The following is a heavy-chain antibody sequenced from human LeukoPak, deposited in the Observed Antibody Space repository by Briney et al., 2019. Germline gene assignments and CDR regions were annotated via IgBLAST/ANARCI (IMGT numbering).Heavy chain of an antibody. CDR1: GGSISSGSYY. Sequence: PSQTLSLTCTVSGGSISSGSYYWGWIRQPAGKGLEWIGRIYTSGSTNYNPSLKSRVTISVDTSKNQFSLKLSSVTAADTAVYYCARLGYCSGGSCYLDWYFDLWGRGTLVTVSS. CDR3: ARLGYCSGGSCYLDWYFDL. D-gene: IGHD2-15*01. CDR2: IYTSGST. J-gene: IGHJ2*01. V-gene: IGHV4-61*02.